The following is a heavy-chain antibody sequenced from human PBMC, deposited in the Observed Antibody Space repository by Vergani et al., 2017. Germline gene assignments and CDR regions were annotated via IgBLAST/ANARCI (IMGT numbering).Heavy chain of an antibody. CDR2: IYHSGGA. Sequence: QLHLQASGPGLVKPSETLSLTCTVSVGSITSIIYYWGWIRQPPGKGLEWIGNIYHSGGAYYNPSLKGRVTISVDTSKNQFSLEVTSVTAADTAIYFCARTESFILRYFHWALWGQGTLVTVSS. V-gene: IGHV4-39*01. CDR1: VGSITSIIYY. D-gene: IGHD3-9*01. J-gene: IGHJ4*02. CDR3: ARTESFILRYFHWAL.